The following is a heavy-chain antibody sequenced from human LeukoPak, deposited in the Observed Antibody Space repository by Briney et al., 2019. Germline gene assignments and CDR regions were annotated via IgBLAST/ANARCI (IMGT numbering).Heavy chain of an antibody. V-gene: IGHV4-4*09. CDR2: IYTIGDT. Sequence: SGTLSLTCTVSGGSISGYWWSWGRQPPGKGVGWIWHIYTIGDTNYNPSPKSRVTISVDTTKKQFSLNLSSVPAEDTAVYYCARRPRGSSGWFDPWGQGTLVTVSS. J-gene: IGHJ5*02. CDR3: ARRPRGSSGWFDP. CDR1: GGSISGYW. D-gene: IGHD6-6*01.